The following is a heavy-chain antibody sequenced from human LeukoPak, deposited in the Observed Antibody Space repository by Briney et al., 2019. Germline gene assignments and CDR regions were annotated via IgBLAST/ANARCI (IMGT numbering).Heavy chain of an antibody. CDR3: ARGETARVDY. V-gene: IGHV3-48*02. J-gene: IGHJ4*02. CDR1: GFTFSTYN. D-gene: IGHD3-16*01. Sequence: GGSLRLSCAASGFTFSTYNMNWVRQAPEKGLEWLSYISSGSSTIYYADSVEGRFTISRDNAKNSLYLQMNSLRDEDTAVYYCARGETARVDYWGQGILVTVSS. CDR2: ISSGSSTI.